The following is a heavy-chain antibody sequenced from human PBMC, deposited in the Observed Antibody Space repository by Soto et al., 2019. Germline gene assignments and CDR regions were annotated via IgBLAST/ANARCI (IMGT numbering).Heavy chain of an antibody. D-gene: IGHD6-19*01. Sequence: ASVKVSCKASGYSFTSYGITWVRQAPGQGLEWMGWISAYNGNTNYAQNLQDRVTLTTDTSTYTAYMELRSLQSDDTAVYYCATSRISIAVAGETEYYFDYWGQGTLVTVSS. CDR3: ATSRISIAVAGETEYYFDY. V-gene: IGHV1-18*01. CDR2: ISAYNGNT. J-gene: IGHJ4*02. CDR1: GYSFTSYG.